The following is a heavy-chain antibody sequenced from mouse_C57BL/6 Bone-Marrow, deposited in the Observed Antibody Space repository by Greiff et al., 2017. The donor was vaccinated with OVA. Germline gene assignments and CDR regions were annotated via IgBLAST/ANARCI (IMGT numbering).Heavy chain of an antibody. CDR1: GFTFSDAW. V-gene: IGHV6-6*01. CDR2: IRNKANNHAT. J-gene: IGHJ4*01. CDR3: TRLYYSNHRYYAMDY. Sequence: EVKVEESGGGLVQPGGSLKLSCAASGFTFSDAWMDWVRQSPEKGLEWVAEIRNKANNHATYDAESVKGSITISSYDSKSTVYLQMNSLRAEDTGIYYCTRLYYSNHRYYAMDYWGQGTSVTVSS. D-gene: IGHD2-5*01.